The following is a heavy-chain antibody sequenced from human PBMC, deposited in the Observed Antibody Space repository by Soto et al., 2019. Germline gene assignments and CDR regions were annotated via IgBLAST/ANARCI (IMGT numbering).Heavy chain of an antibody. CDR1: GGSFSGYY. D-gene: IGHD6-6*01. J-gene: IGHJ4*02. Sequence: SISCAVYGGSFSGYYLSWIRRPPEKGLEWIGEINHIGGTNYNPSLKSRVTISVDTAKNQFSLKLSSVTAADTAVYYCARGSGRIADRPTPLDYWGQGTLVTVSS. V-gene: IGHV4-34*01. CDR2: INHIGGT. CDR3: ARGSGRIADRPTPLDY.